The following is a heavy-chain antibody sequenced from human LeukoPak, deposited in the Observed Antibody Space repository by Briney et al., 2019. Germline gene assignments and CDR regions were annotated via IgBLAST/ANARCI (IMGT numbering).Heavy chain of an antibody. Sequence: GGSLRLSCVASGFNFDQDAMFWVRQAPGKGLEWVTGITWNSGTIAYADSVKGRFTISRDNAKSSLYLQMNSLRTEDTALYYCVRSVGSDWGHFDFRGQGTLVSVSS. J-gene: IGHJ4*02. D-gene: IGHD7-27*01. CDR3: VRSVGSDWGHFDF. CDR1: GFNFDQDA. CDR2: ITWNSGTI. V-gene: IGHV3-9*01.